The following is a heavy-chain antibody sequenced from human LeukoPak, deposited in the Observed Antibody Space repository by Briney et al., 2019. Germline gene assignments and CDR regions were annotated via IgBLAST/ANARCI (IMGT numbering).Heavy chain of an antibody. J-gene: IGHJ3*02. Sequence: SETLSLTCTVSGGSISISSSYWGWIRQPPGKGLEWVGSVHYSGNTFYNPSLKSRVTISVDTSKNQFSLKLSSVTAADTAVYYCARANYYDTSGYSRGAFDIWGQGTMVTVSS. CDR3: ARANYYDTSGYSRGAFDI. D-gene: IGHD3-22*01. CDR2: VHYSGNT. CDR1: GGSISISSSY. V-gene: IGHV4-39*07.